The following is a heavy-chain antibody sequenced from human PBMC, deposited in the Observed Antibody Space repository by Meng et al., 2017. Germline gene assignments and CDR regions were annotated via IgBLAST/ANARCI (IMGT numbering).Heavy chain of an antibody. CDR2: IIPILGIA. D-gene: IGHD3-10*01. J-gene: IGHJ4*02. CDR1: GGTFSSYT. V-gene: IGHV1-69*08. CDR3: ARDQYGSGLDY. Sequence: QVQVVQSGAGVKKPGASGKVSCKASGGTFSSYTISWVRQAPGQGLEWTGRIIPILGIANYAQKFQGRVTITADKSTSTAYMELSSLRSEDTAVYYCARDQYGSGLDYWGQGTLVTVSS.